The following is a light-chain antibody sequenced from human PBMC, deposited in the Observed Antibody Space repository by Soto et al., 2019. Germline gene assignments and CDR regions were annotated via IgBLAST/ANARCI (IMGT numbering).Light chain of an antibody. Sequence: QAVVTQEPSLTVSPGGTLTLTCGSSTGAVTSGHYPYWFQQKPGQAPRTLIYDTSNKHSWTPARFSGALLGGKAALTLSGAQPEDEAEYSCFLSYSVSYVFGTGTKATVL. CDR1: TGAVTSGHY. J-gene: IGLJ1*01. CDR3: FLSYSVSYV. V-gene: IGLV7-46*01. CDR2: DTS.